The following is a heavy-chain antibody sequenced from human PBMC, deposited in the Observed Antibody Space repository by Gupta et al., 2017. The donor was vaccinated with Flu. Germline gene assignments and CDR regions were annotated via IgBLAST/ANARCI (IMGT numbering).Heavy chain of an antibody. Sequence: EVQLVESGGGLIQPGRSLRLSCTASGFTFDDYAMSWVRQAPGKGLEWVGFIRSEAYGGTTEYAASVKGRFTISRDDSKSIAYLQMNSLKTEDTAVYYCTRDYFDSSGHHYWGQGTLVTVSS. CDR3: TRDYFDSSGHHY. CDR2: IRSEAYGGTT. CDR1: GFTFDDYA. D-gene: IGHD3-22*01. J-gene: IGHJ4*02. V-gene: IGHV3-49*04.